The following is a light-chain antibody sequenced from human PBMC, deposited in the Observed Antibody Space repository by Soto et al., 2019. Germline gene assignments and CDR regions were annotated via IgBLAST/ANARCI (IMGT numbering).Light chain of an antibody. J-gene: IGKJ2*03. Sequence: EMVMTQSPATLSVSPGERVTLSCRASQSISSSLAWYQQKPGQAPRLLIYAASSRATGIPARFSGSGSGTEFTLTISSLQFEDFAVYYCQEYNNWPPGFGQGTKLEIK. CDR2: AAS. V-gene: IGKV3-15*01. CDR3: QEYNNWPPG. CDR1: QSISSS.